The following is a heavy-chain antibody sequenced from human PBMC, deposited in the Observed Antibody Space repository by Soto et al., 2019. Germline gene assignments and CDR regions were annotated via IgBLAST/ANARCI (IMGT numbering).Heavy chain of an antibody. Sequence: GGSLRLSCAASGFRFSTYDMSWVRQAPGKGLEWVSVMSGSGSGTYYADSVKGRFTISRDNAKNSLYLQMDSLRAEDTAVYYCARRQLVLEDYFDYWGQGTLVTVSS. J-gene: IGHJ4*02. CDR2: MSGSGSGT. CDR1: GFRFSTYD. V-gene: IGHV3-23*01. D-gene: IGHD6-13*01. CDR3: ARRQLVLEDYFDY.